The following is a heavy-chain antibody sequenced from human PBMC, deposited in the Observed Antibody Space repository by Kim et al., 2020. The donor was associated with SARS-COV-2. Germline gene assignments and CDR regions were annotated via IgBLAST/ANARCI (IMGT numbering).Heavy chain of an antibody. CDR2: IYDSGGSK. J-gene: IGHJ4*02. CDR1: GFIFGNFC. D-gene: IGHD2-21*02. Sequence: GGSLRLSCSASGFIFGNFCMKWVRQAPGKGLEWVSDIYDSGGSKCYADSVKGRFTISRDNAKSTLSLQMNSLRAEDTAVYYCVKGVTGGGSHYWGQGTLVTVSS. V-gene: IGHV3-23*01. CDR3: VKGVTGGGSHY.